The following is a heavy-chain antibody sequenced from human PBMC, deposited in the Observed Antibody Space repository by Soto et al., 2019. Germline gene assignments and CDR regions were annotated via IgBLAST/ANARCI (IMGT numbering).Heavy chain of an antibody. D-gene: IGHD2-2*01. CDR3: AKARVAIVLVPAATARGYYYYYGMDV. V-gene: IGHV3-30*18. CDR1: GYTFTSYY. Sequence: SCKASGYTFTSYYMHWVRQAPGKGLEWVAVISYDGSNKYYADSVKGRFTISRDNSKNTLYLQMNSLRAEDTAVYYCAKARVAIVLVPAATARGYYYYYGMDVWGQGTTVTVSS. J-gene: IGHJ6*02. CDR2: ISYDGSNK.